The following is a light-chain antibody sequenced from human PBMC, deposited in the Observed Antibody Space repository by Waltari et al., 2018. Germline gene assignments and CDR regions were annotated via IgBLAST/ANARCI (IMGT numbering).Light chain of an antibody. Sequence: VVMTQSPLSLSITPGQPATISFRSSPSLVHGDGTTSLSWYQQKPGQPPRLLIHKVSNRDSGVPYRFSGSVAGTDFTLKISRVEAEDVGVYYCGQGTHWPYSFGQGTKVEIK. CDR3: GQGTHWPYS. J-gene: IGKJ2*03. CDR2: KVS. V-gene: IGKV2-30*02. CDR1: PSLVHGDGTTS.